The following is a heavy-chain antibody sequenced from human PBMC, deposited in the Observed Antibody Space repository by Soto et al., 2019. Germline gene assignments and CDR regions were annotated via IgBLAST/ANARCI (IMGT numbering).Heavy chain of an antibody. J-gene: IGHJ4*02. V-gene: IGHV4-59*11. CDR2: IYYSGST. CDR3: ARAQGKYYDILTGFPTQKYYFDN. CDR1: AGSISRHK. D-gene: IGHD3-9*01. Sequence: SQTMSLTRPVAAGSISRHKWSWIREATEKRLEWIGYIYYSGSTNYNPSLKSRVTISVDTSKNQFSLKLSSVTAADTAVYYCARAQGKYYDILTGFPTQKYYFDNWGQGTLVTVSS.